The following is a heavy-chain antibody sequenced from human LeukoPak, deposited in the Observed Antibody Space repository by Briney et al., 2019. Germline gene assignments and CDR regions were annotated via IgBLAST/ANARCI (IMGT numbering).Heavy chain of an antibody. CDR3: ARVSNYYDSSGYYYGPAFDI. J-gene: IGHJ3*02. V-gene: IGHV4-59*01. CDR1: GGSISSYY. D-gene: IGHD3-22*01. Sequence: SETLSLTCTVSGGSISSYYWSWIRQPPGKGLEWIGYIYYSGSTNYNPSLKSRVTISVDTSKNQFSLKLSSVTAADTAVYYCARVSNYYDSSGYYYGPAFDIWGQGTMVTVSS. CDR2: IYYSGST.